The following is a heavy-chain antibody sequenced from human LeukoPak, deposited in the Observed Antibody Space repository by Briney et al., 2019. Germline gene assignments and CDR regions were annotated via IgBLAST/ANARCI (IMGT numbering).Heavy chain of an antibody. J-gene: IGHJ4*02. Sequence: QPGGSLRLSCAASGFTFSSYAMSWVRQPPGKGLEWVSAISGSGGGTYYADSVKGRSTIARDNAKNSLYLQMNSLGAEDTAVYYCAREGAKGRAAFFDYWGQGTLVTVSS. CDR3: AREGAKGRAAFFDY. CDR1: GFTFSSYA. V-gene: IGHV3-23*01. CDR2: ISGSGGGT. D-gene: IGHD2-15*01.